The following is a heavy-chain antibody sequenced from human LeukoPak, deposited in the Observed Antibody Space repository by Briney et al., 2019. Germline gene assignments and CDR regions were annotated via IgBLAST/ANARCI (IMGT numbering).Heavy chain of an antibody. CDR2: VNSDGGGT. J-gene: IGHJ3*02. D-gene: IGHD6-19*01. V-gene: IGHV3-74*01. CDR3: ARGGLDHAYDI. CDR1: GFTFTNYW. Sequence: PGGSLRLSCAASGFTFTNYWMHWVRQAPGKGLMWVSRVNSDGGGTIYADSVKGRFTVSRDNTKNSVYLQMSNLRADDTGVYYCARGGLDHAYDIWGQGTMVTVSS.